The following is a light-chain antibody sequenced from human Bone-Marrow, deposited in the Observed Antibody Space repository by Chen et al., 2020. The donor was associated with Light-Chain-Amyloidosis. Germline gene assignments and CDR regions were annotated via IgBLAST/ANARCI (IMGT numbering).Light chain of an antibody. CDR1: SGSIATNY. Sequence: NFMLTQPHSVPEAPGKTVIISCTSSSGSIATNYVQWYQQRPGSSPTPVIYEDDQRPSGLPDRFSGSIDRSSNSASLTISGLKTEDEADYYCQSYQGSSQGVFGGGTKLTVL. J-gene: IGLJ3*02. CDR2: EDD. CDR3: QSYQGSSQGV. V-gene: IGLV6-57*01.